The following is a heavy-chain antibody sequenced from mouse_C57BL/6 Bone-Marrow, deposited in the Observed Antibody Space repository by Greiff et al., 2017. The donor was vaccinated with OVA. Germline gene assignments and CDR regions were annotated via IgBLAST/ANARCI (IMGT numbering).Heavy chain of an antibody. CDR2: INPRSGTT. Sequence: VQLQQSGAELARPGASVKLSCKASGYTFTSYGISWVKQRTGQGLEWIGEINPRSGTTYYNEKFKGKATLTADKSSSTAYMELRSLTSEDSAVYFCASFITRDFDYWGQGTTLAVSS. V-gene: IGHV1-81*01. CDR3: ASFITRDFDY. CDR1: GYTFTSYG. D-gene: IGHD1-1*01. J-gene: IGHJ2*01.